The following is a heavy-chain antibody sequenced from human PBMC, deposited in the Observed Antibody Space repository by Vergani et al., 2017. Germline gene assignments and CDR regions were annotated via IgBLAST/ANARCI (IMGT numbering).Heavy chain of an antibody. D-gene: IGHD3-9*01. CDR2: IKSDGSIT. V-gene: IGHV3-74*03. CDR1: GFSFNSYW. J-gene: IGHJ5*01. CDR3: ARARXIETCYMFNRLDS. Sequence: DVHLAESGGGFFQPGGSLRLSCSASGFSFNSYWMHWVRQVPGKGLLWVSRIKSDGSITAYADSVKGRFTISRDNAQNTLYLQMNSLRVEDTGVYYCARARXIETCYMFNRLDSWVQGTLVTVSS.